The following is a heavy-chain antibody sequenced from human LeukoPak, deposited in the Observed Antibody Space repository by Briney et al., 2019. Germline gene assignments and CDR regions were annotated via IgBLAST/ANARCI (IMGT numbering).Heavy chain of an antibody. CDR2: ISYDGSNK. CDR3: AREGYCSGGSCYKNYGMDV. J-gene: IGHJ6*02. CDR1: GFTFSSYA. V-gene: IGHV3-30-3*01. Sequence: GGSLRLSCAASGFTFSSYAMHWVRQAPGKGLEWVAVISYDGSNKYYADSVKGRFTISRDNSKNTLYLQMNSLRAEDTAVYYCAREGYCSGGSCYKNYGMDVWGQGTTVTVSS. D-gene: IGHD2-15*01.